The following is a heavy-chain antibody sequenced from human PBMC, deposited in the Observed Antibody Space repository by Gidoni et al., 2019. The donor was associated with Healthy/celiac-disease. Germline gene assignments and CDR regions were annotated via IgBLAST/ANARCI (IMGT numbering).Heavy chain of an antibody. V-gene: IGHV1-18*01. CDR1: GYTFTSYG. D-gene: IGHD5-12*01. Sequence: QVPLVQSRAEVKKPGASVKVSCKASGYTFTSYGISWVRQDPGQGLEWMGWISAYKGNTNYAQKLQGRVTMTTDTSTSTGYMELRSLRSDDTAVYYCARGRYGGYSGYDRPAYWGQGTLVTVSS. CDR2: ISAYKGNT. CDR3: ARGRYGGYSGYDRPAY. J-gene: IGHJ4*02.